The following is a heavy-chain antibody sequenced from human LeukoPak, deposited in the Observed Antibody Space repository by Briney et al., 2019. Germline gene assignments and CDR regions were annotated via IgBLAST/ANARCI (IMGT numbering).Heavy chain of an antibody. J-gene: IGHJ4*02. V-gene: IGHV3-30*04. CDR3: ANQDSTEYSYYFDF. CDR1: GFTFSNFA. Sequence: GGSLRLSCAATGFTFSNFAMHWVRQAPGKGLEWVAVVSYDGSYKYYADSVKGRFTVSRDNSKNTLYLQMNSLRAEDTAVYYCANQDSTEYSYYFDFWGQGTLVTVSS. D-gene: IGHD2/OR15-2a*01. CDR2: VSYDGSYK.